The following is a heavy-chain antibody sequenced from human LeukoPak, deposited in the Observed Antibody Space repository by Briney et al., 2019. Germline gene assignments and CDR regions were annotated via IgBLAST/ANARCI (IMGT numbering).Heavy chain of an antibody. CDR3: AREELAAGRPFDY. D-gene: IGHD1-26*01. CDR1: GYTFTGYY. J-gene: IGHJ4*02. Sequence: ASVKVSCKASGYTFTGYYMHWLRQAPGQGLEWMGWINPNSGGTNYAQKFQGRVTMTRDTSISTAYMELSRLRSDDTAVYYCAREELAAGRPFDYWGQGTLVTISS. V-gene: IGHV1-2*02. CDR2: INPNSGGT.